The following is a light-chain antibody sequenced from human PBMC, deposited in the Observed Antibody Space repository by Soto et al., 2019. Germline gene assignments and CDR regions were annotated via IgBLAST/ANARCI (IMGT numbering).Light chain of an antibody. CDR3: SSHTSSSTLVL. Sequence: QSALTQPASVSGSPGQSITISCTGTSSDVGAYNYVSWYQQYPGKAPKLMIYDVTNRPSGVSNRFSGSKSGNTASLTISGLQAEDEADYYYSSHTSSSTLVLFGGGTKVTVL. V-gene: IGLV2-14*01. J-gene: IGLJ3*02. CDR1: SSDVGAYNY. CDR2: DVT.